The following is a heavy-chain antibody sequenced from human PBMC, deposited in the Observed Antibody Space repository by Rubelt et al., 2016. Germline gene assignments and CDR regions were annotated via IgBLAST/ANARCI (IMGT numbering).Heavy chain of an antibody. D-gene: IGHD6-6*01. CDR2: IYHSGGT. CDR1: GYSISSGYF. CDR3: GRSPTSSSSDPDY. V-gene: IGHV4-38-2*02. J-gene: IGHJ4*02. Sequence: QVQLQESGPGLVKPSETLSLTCTVSGYSISSGYFWGWIRQPPGKGLEWIAGIYHSGGTYYNPSLMTRVSITVYTSKNQFSLRLSSVTGSCTAVYYGGRSPTSSSSDPDYWGQGTLVTVSA.